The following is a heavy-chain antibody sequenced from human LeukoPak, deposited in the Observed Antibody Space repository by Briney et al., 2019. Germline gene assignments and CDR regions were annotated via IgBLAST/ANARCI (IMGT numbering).Heavy chain of an antibody. CDR2: INHSGST. CDR3: ARGHIVLDY. J-gene: IGHJ4*02. Sequence: SETLSLTCAVYGGSFSGYYWSWIRQPPGKGLEWIGEINHSGSTNYNPSLKSRVTISVGTSKNQFSLKLSSVAAADTAVYYCARGHIVLDYWGQGTLVTVSS. D-gene: IGHD2-21*01. CDR1: GGSFSGYY. V-gene: IGHV4-34*01.